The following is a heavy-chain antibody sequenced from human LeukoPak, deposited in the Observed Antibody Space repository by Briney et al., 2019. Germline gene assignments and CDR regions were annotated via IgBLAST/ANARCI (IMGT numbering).Heavy chain of an antibody. D-gene: IGHD3-10*01. Sequence: GGSLRLSCAASGFTFSGSAMHWVRQASGKGLEWVGRIRSKANSYATAYAASVKGRFTISRDDSKNTAYLQMNSLKTEDTAVYYCARVPWDYYGSGSYGMDVWGQGTTVTVSS. CDR1: GFTFSGSA. V-gene: IGHV3-73*01. CDR2: IRSKANSYAT. CDR3: ARVPWDYYGSGSYGMDV. J-gene: IGHJ6*02.